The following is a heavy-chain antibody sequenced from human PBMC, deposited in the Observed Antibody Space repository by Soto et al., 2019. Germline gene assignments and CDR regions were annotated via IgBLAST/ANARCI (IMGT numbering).Heavy chain of an antibody. J-gene: IGHJ4*02. CDR1: GYTFTTYY. CDR3: ARGSTSYSYGHGMIDY. V-gene: IGHV1-46*01. Sequence: QVQLVQSGAEVKRPGASVKVSCKASGYTFTTYYMHWVRQAPGQGLEWMGIINPSGGRTNYAQKFQRRVTMTRDTSTSTVYMELSSLRSEDTAVYYCARGSTSYSYGHGMIDYWGQGTLVTVSS. D-gene: IGHD5-18*01. CDR2: INPSGGRT.